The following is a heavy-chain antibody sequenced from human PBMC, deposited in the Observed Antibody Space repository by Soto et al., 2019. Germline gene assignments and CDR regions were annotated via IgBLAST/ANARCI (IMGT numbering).Heavy chain of an antibody. CDR1: GVSISSSY. CDR3: AREGNRYSNTASGVGGFDF. J-gene: IGHJ4*02. Sequence: SETLSLTCTVSGVSISSSYWSWIRQSPGTGLEWIGYIYYTGTTNYNPSLKRRATISLDTAKNQFSLNVNSLTTADTAVYFCAREGNRYSNTASGVGGFDFWGQGTLVTVSS. CDR2: IYYTGTT. D-gene: IGHD5-12*01. V-gene: IGHV4-59*01.